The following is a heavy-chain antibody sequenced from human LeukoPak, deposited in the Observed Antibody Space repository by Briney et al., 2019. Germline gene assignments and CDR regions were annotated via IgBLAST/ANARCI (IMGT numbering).Heavy chain of an antibody. Sequence: PGGSLRLSCAASGFTFSSYDMHWVRQPTGKGLEWVSAIGTAGDTYYSDSVKGRFTISRDNAKNTLYLQMNSLRAEDTAVYYCAVTTRNYYYYYMDVWGKGTTVTVSS. CDR3: AVTTRNYYYYYMDV. J-gene: IGHJ6*03. CDR1: GFTFSSYD. CDR2: IGTAGDT. D-gene: IGHD1-1*01. V-gene: IGHV3-13*01.